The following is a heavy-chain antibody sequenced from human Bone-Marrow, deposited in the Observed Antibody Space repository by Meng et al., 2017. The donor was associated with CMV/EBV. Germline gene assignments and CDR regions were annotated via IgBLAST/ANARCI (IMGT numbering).Heavy chain of an antibody. CDR2: INPNSGGT. J-gene: IGHJ5*02. D-gene: IGHD1-7*01. V-gene: IGHV1-2*02. Sequence: CKASGSTFTGYSMHWVRQAPGQGLAWMGWINPNSGGTNYAQKFQGRVTMTRDTSISTAYMELSRLRSDDTAVYYCAGDNWNYGWFDPWGQGTLVTVSS. CDR3: AGDNWNYGWFDP. CDR1: GSTFTGYS.